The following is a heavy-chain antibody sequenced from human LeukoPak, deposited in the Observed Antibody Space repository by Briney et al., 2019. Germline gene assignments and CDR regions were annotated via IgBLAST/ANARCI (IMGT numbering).Heavy chain of an antibody. CDR2: IYSGGST. Sequence: GGSLRLSCAASGFTVSDNYMTWVRQAPGKGLEWVSVIYSGGSTYYADSVKGRFTISRDNAKNSLSLQVNSLRADDTAVYYCARVGSIAAAGTPDYWGQGTLVTVSS. V-gene: IGHV3-53*01. D-gene: IGHD6-13*01. CDR1: GFTVSDNY. CDR3: ARVGSIAAAGTPDY. J-gene: IGHJ4*02.